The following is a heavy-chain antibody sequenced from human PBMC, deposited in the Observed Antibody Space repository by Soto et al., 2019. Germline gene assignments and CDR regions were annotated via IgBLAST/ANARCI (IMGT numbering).Heavy chain of an antibody. J-gene: IGHJ4*02. Sequence: ASVKFSCKASGYRFTGYGLHWVRQDPGQGLEWMGWVNPNSGGTNYAQKFQGWVTMTRDTSISTAYMELSRLRSDDTAVYYCVTSRVSIAVAGETEYYFDYWGQGTLVTVSS. V-gene: IGHV1-2*04. D-gene: IGHD6-19*01. CDR2: VNPNSGGT. CDR1: GYRFTGYG. CDR3: VTSRVSIAVAGETEYYFDY.